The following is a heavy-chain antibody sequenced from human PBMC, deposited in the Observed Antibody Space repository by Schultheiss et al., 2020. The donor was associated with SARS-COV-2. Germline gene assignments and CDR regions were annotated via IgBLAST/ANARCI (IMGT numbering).Heavy chain of an antibody. CDR1: GGSISSYY. J-gene: IGHJ4*02. Sequence: SETLSLTCTVSGGSISSYYWSWIRQPPGKGLEWIGEINHSGSAYYNPSLKSRVTISVDTSKNQFSLKLSSVTAADTAVYYCTTGRSINQVNNDYWGQGTLVTVSS. CDR2: INHSGSA. CDR3: TTGRSINQVNNDY. V-gene: IGHV4-59*12. D-gene: IGHD1-14*01.